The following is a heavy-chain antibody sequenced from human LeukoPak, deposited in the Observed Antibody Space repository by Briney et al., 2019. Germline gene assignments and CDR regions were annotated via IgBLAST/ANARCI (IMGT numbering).Heavy chain of an antibody. V-gene: IGHV1-18*01. Sequence: ASVKVSCKGSGYSFSSYGMHWVRQAPGQGLEWMGWISAYNGDSDYAQNLQGRVTMTTDPSTSTAYMELRSLRSDDTAVYYCASGWSGYFASFDYWGQGTLVTVAS. J-gene: IGHJ4*02. D-gene: IGHD3-3*01. CDR2: ISAYNGDS. CDR1: GYSFSSYG. CDR3: ASGWSGYFASFDY.